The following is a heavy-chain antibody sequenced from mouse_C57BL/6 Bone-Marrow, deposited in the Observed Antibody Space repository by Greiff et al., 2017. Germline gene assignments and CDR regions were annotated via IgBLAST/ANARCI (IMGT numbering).Heavy chain of an antibody. D-gene: IGHD1-1*01. CDR2: ISSGGSYT. Sequence: DVMLVESGGDLVKPGGSLKLSCAASGFTFSSYGMSWVRQTPDKRLEWVATISSGGSYTYYPDSVKGRFTISRDNAKNTLYLQMSSLKSEDTAMYYCARHDYYCSSFYYAMDYWGQGTSVTVSS. CDR3: ARHDYYCSSFYYAMDY. CDR1: GFTFSSYG. V-gene: IGHV5-6*02. J-gene: IGHJ4*01.